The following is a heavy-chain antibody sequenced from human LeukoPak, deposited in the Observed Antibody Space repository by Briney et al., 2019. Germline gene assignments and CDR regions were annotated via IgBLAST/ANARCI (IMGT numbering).Heavy chain of an antibody. CDR2: IIPILGIA. CDR1: GGTFSSYA. J-gene: IGHJ3*02. D-gene: IGHD6-19*01. CDR3: ARDHPGIAVAGPPMKAFDI. Sequence: SVKVSCKASGGTFSSYAISWVRQAPGQGLEWMGRIIPILGIANYAQKFQGRVTITADKSTSTAYMELSSLRSEDTAVYYCARDHPGIAVAGPPMKAFDIWGQGTMVTVSS. V-gene: IGHV1-69*04.